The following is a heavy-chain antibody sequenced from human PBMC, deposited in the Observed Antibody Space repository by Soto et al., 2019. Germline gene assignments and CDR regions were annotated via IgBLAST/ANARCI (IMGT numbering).Heavy chain of an antibody. V-gene: IGHV3-7*01. D-gene: IGHD2-2*01. Sequence: EVQLVESGGGLVQPGGSLRLSCAASGFTFSSYWMSWVRQAPGKGLEWVANIKQDGSEKYYVDSVKGRFTISRDNAKNSLYLQMNSLRAEDTAVYYCARLTAVLNYYYYYYMDVWGKGTTVTVSS. CDR2: IKQDGSEK. CDR3: ARLTAVLNYYYYYYMDV. CDR1: GFTFSSYW. J-gene: IGHJ6*03.